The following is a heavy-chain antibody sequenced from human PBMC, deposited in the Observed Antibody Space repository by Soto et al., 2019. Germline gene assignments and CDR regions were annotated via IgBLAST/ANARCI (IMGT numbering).Heavy chain of an antibody. V-gene: IGHV1-69*13. CDR2: IVPIFGTA. J-gene: IGHJ4*02. Sequence: ASVKVSCKASGGTFSSYAISWVRQAPGQGLEWMGGIVPIFGTANYAQKFQGRVTITADESTSTAYMELSSLRSEDTAVYYCARRPFYGDYDRGYFGCWGQGSLVTVSS. CDR1: GGTFSSYA. D-gene: IGHD4-17*01. CDR3: ARRPFYGDYDRGYFGC.